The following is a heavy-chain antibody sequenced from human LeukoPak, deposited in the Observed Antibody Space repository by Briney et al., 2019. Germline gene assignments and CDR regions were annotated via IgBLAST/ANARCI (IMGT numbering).Heavy chain of an antibody. Sequence: GGSLRLSCAASGFTFSSYAMSWVRQAPGKGLEWVSAISGSGGSTYYADSVKCRFTISRDNSKNTLYLQMNCLRAEDTAVYYCALASMVQGVTFDYWGQGTLVTVSS. J-gene: IGHJ4*02. CDR2: ISGSGGST. D-gene: IGHD3-10*01. CDR3: ALASMVQGVTFDY. V-gene: IGHV3-23*01. CDR1: GFTFSSYA.